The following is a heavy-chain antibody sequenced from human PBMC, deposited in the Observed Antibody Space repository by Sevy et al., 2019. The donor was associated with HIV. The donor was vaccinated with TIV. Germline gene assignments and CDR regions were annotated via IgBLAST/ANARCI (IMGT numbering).Heavy chain of an antibody. CDR2: ISGSGGST. CDR3: AKVYIVAMSQIDY. V-gene: IGHV3-23*01. CDR1: GFTFSSYA. D-gene: IGHD5-12*01. Sequence: GGSLRLSCAASGFTFSSYAMSWVRQAPGKGLEWVSAISGSGGSTYYADSVEGRFTISRDNSKNTLYLQMNSLRAEDTAVYYCAKVYIVAMSQIDYWGQGTLVTVSS. J-gene: IGHJ4*02.